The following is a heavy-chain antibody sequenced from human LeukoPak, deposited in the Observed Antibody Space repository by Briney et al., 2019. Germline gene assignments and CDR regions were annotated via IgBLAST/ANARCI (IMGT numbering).Heavy chain of an antibody. V-gene: IGHV3-21*04. Sequence: GGSLRLSCAASGFSFSTYYVNWVRQAPGKGLEWVSCIISSSTYIYYADSVRGRFAISRDNAKNSLYLQMNSLRAEDTAVYYCARENHGSFDYWGQGSLVTVSS. CDR3: ARENHGSFDY. CDR2: IISSSTYI. J-gene: IGHJ4*02. CDR1: GFSFSTYY. D-gene: IGHD1-14*01.